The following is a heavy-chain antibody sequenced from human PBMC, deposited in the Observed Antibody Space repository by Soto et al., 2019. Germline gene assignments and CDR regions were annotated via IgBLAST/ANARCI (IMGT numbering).Heavy chain of an antibody. D-gene: IGHD5-12*01. CDR1: GFTFDDYA. CDR2: ISWNSGSI. Sequence: GGSLRLSCAASGFTFDDYAMHWVRQAPGKGLEWVSGISWNSGSIGYADSVKGRFTISRDNAKNSLYLQMNSLRAEDTALYYCAKGYIVATIDQIDYLGQGTLVTVSS. CDR3: AKGYIVATIDQIDY. V-gene: IGHV3-9*01. J-gene: IGHJ4*02.